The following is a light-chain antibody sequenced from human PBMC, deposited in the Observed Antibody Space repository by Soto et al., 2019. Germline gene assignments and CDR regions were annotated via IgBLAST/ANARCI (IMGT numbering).Light chain of an antibody. CDR1: SSDVGAYNY. CDR3: SSYTSNTTPYV. V-gene: IGLV2-14*01. Sequence: QSALTQPASVSGSPGQSIASSCTGTSSDVGAYNYVSWYQQHPGKVPKLVIYDVTNRPSGVSDRFSGSKSGNTASLTIPCLQAEDEADYYCSSYTSNTTPYVFGTGTKDTVL. J-gene: IGLJ1*01. CDR2: DVT.